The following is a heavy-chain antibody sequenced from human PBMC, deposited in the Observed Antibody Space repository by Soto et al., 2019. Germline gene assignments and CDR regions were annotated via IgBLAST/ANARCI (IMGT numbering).Heavy chain of an antibody. D-gene: IGHD6-19*01. Sequence: QVQLQESGPGLVKPSQTLSLTCTVSGGSISSGGYYWSWIRQHPGKGLEWNGYFYYSGSTYYNPSLNSRVTISVDTSKNQSALKLSSVTAADTAVYYCARTGYSSGWYDYWGQGTLVTVSS. CDR1: GGSISSGGYY. J-gene: IGHJ4*02. CDR3: ARTGYSSGWYDY. V-gene: IGHV4-31*03. CDR2: FYYSGST.